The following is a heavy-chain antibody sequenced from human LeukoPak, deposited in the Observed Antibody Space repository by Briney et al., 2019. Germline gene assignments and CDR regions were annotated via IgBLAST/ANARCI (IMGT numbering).Heavy chain of an antibody. V-gene: IGHV1-2*02. CDR1: EYTFTDYY. J-gene: IGHJ4*02. D-gene: IGHD2-2*01. Sequence: GASVKVSCKASEYTFTDYYLYWVRQAPGQGFEWMGWINPVSGGTNYVQKFQGRVTMTRDTSISTAYMELSRLRSDDTAVYYCARANFLSCSSTSCLFDYWGQGTLVTVSS. CDR3: ARANFLSCSSTSCLFDY. CDR2: INPVSGGT.